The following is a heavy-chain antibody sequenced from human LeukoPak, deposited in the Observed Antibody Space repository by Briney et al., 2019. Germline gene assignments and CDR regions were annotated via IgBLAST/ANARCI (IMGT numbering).Heavy chain of an antibody. CDR2: IGYDGSKK. CDR1: GFTFSSYG. J-gene: IGHJ3*02. CDR3: AKGPFRPSVVTATPNGAFDI. D-gene: IGHD2-21*02. V-gene: IGHV3-30*02. Sequence: PGGSLRLSCAASGFTFSSYGMHWVRQAPGKGLEWVAFIGYDGSKKYYVDSVKGRFTISRDNSKNTLYLQMNSLRAEDTAVYYCAKGPFRPSVVTATPNGAFDIWGQGTMVTVSS.